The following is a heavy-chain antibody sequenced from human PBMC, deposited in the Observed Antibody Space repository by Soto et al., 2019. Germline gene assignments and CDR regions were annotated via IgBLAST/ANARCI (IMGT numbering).Heavy chain of an antibody. D-gene: IGHD2-2*01. CDR1: GCTFSSYS. CDR2: IIPIFGTA. CDR3: AREGIVVVPAAIRPYYYYYGMDV. J-gene: IGHJ6*02. Sequence: SVKVSCTASGCTFSSYSISWVRQAPGQGLEWMGGIIPIFGTANYAQKFQGRVTITANESTSTAYMELSSLRSEDTAVYYCAREGIVVVPAAIRPYYYYYGMDVWGQGTTVTVSS. V-gene: IGHV1-69*13.